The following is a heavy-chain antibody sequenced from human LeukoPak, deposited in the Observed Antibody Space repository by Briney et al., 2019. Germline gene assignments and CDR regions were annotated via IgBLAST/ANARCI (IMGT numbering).Heavy chain of an antibody. CDR2: ISSDGSNT. J-gene: IGHJ4*02. D-gene: IGHD3-16*01. V-gene: IGHV3-74*01. CDR3: ARDWGGYGPTSHDY. Sequence: GGSPRLSCAASGFTFSSSWMYWVRQGPGRGLVWVSRISSDGSNTIYADSVRGRFTVYRDNAKNTLFLQMNSLRAEDTGVYYCARDWGGYGPTSHDYWGQGTLVTVSS. CDR1: GFTFSSSW.